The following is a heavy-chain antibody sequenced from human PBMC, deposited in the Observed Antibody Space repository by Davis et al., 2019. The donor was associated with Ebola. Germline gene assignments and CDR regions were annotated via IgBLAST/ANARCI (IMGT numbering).Heavy chain of an antibody. CDR3: ARPDYGGKVDY. J-gene: IGHJ4*02. CDR1: GYAFATQW. CDR2: IYPGDSDT. Sequence: KVSCKGSGYAFATQWIGWVRQMPGRGLEWMGIIYPGDSDTRYSPSFQGHVTISADKSISTAYLQWTSLKASDTAMYYCARPDYGGKVDYWGQGTLVTVSS. V-gene: IGHV5-51*01. D-gene: IGHD4-23*01.